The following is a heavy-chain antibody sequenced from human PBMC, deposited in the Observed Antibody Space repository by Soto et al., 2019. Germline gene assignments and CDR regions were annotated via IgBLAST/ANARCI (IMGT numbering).Heavy chain of an antibody. V-gene: IGHV3-21*01. Sequence: EVQLVESGGGLVKPGGSLRLSCAASGFTFSDYSMNWVRQAPGKGLEWVSSISSSTSYIYYVDSVRGRFTISRDNARNSLYLQMNSLRAEDTAVYYCAAYTMGKGYAMDVWGQGTTVTVSS. D-gene: IGHD2-2*02. CDR2: ISSSTSYI. J-gene: IGHJ6*02. CDR3: AAYTMGKGYAMDV. CDR1: GFTFSDYS.